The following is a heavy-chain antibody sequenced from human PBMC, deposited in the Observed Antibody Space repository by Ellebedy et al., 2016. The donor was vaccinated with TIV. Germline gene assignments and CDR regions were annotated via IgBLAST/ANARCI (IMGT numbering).Heavy chain of an antibody. V-gene: IGHV1-2*02. D-gene: IGHD3-10*01. CDR1: GYTFTDYY. CDR2: INPNSGGT. CDR3: TYGSGSYPLGY. J-gene: IGHJ4*02. Sequence: AASVKVSCKASGYTFTDYYIHWVRQAPGQGLEWMGWINPNSGGTNFAQQFQGRVTMTRDTSISTAYMELSRLRSDDTAVYYCTYGSGSYPLGYWGQGTLVTVSS.